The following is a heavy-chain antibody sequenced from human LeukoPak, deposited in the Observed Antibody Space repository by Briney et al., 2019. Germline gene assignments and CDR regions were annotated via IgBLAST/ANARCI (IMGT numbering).Heavy chain of an antibody. J-gene: IGHJ6*02. V-gene: IGHV4-59*01. D-gene: IGHD3-10*01. Sequence: SETLSLTCTVSGGSISSYYGSWLRQPPGKGLEWIGYIYYSGSTNYNPSLKSRVTISVDTSKNQFSLKLSSVTAADTAVYYCARASFDYGMDVWGQGTTVTVSS. CDR1: GGSISSYY. CDR3: ARASFDYGMDV. CDR2: IYYSGST.